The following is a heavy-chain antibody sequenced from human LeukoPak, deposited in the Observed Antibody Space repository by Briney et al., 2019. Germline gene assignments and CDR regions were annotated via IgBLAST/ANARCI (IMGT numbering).Heavy chain of an antibody. J-gene: IGHJ4*02. CDR3: AHTLGYYDSSGYYYFEDY. CDR1: GLSLSTSGVG. CDR2: IYWDDDK. D-gene: IGHD3-22*01. V-gene: IGHV2-5*02. Sequence: SGPTLVKPTQTLTLTCTFSGLSLSTSGVGVGWIRQPPGKALEWLALIYWDDDKRYSPSLKSRLTITKDTSKNQVVLTMTNMDPVDTATYYCAHTLGYYDSSGYYYFEDYWGQGTLVTVSS.